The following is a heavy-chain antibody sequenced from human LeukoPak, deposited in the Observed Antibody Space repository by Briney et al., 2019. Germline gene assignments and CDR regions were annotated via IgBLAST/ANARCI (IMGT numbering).Heavy chain of an antibody. CDR3: AVAYCGGDCYYYYAMDV. CDR1: GGTFSSYA. Sequence: GASVKVSCKASGGTFSSYAISWVRQAPGQGLEWMGGIIPIFGTANYAQKFQGRVTITADESTSTAYMELSSLRSEDTAVYYCAVAYCGGDCYYYYAMDVWGQGTTVIVSS. D-gene: IGHD2-21*02. V-gene: IGHV1-69*13. CDR2: IIPIFGTA. J-gene: IGHJ6*02.